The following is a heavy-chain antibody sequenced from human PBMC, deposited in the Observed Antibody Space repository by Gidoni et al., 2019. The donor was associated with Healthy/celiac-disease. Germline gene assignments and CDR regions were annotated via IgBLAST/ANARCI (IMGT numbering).Heavy chain of an antibody. D-gene: IGHD5-12*01. CDR3: AKGIFTSGYGSHYFDY. Sequence: EVQLLESGGGLVQPGGSLRLSCAASGFTFSSYAMSWVRQAPGKGLEWVSAISGSGGSTYYADSVKGRFTISRDNSKNTLYLQMNSLRAEDTAVYYCAKGIFTSGYGSHYFDYWGQGTLVTVSS. J-gene: IGHJ4*02. V-gene: IGHV3-23*01. CDR1: GFTFSSYA. CDR2: ISGSGGST.